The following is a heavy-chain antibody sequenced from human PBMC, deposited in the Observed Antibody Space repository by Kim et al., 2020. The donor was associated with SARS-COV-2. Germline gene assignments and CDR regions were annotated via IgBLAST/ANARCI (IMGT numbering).Heavy chain of an antibody. V-gene: IGHV3-30*18. D-gene: IGHD3-9*01. J-gene: IGHJ4*01. Sequence: GGSLRLSCAASGFTFSSYGMHWVRQAPGKGLEWVAVISYDGSNKYYADSVKGRFTISRDNSKNTLYLQINSLRAEDTAVYYCAKPIFTTRAQTGSGDYWG. CDR3: AKPIFTTRAQTGSGDY. CDR1: GFTFSSYG. CDR2: ISYDGSNK.